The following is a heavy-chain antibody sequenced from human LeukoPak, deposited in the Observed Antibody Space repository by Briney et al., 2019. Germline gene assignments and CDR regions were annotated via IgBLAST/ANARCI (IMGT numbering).Heavy chain of an antibody. V-gene: IGHV3-23*01. J-gene: IGHJ4*02. Sequence: PGGSLRLSCAASGFTFSSYAMNWVRRAPGKGLEWVSVISISGGSTDYADSVKGRFTISRDNSKNTLYLQMNSLRAEDTAVYYCAKQPSSAYYYFDYWGQGTLVTVSS. CDR1: GFTFSSYA. CDR2: ISISGGST. D-gene: IGHD3-22*01. CDR3: AKQPSSAYYYFDY.